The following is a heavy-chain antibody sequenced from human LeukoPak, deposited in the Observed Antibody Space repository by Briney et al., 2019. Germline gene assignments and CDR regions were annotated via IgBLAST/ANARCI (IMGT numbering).Heavy chain of an antibody. D-gene: IGHD2-2*02. V-gene: IGHV3-53*01. CDR1: GFTVSSNY. CDR3: AKDGPGYCSSTSCYRSDY. J-gene: IGHJ4*02. CDR2: IYSGGST. Sequence: PGGSLRLSCAASGFTVSSNYMSWVRQAPGKGLEWVSVIYSGGSTYYADSVKGRFSISRDNSKNTLYLQMNSLRAEDTALYYCAKDGPGYCSSTSCYRSDYWGQGTLVTVSS.